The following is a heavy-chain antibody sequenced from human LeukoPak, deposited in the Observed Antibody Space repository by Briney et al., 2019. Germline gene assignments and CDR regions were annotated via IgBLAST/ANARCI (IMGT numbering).Heavy chain of an antibody. CDR3: ARSIGLTGGGVDV. D-gene: IGHD3-9*01. V-gene: IGHV3-11*01. CDR1: GFTFSDYN. Sequence: AGSLRLSCAASGFTFSDYNMNWVRQAPGKGLEWVSYITNSGTTIHYADSVKGRFTISRDNAKNSLYLQMNSLRAEDTAVYYCARSIGLTGGGVDVWGQGTTVTVSS. CDR2: ITNSGTTI. J-gene: IGHJ6*02.